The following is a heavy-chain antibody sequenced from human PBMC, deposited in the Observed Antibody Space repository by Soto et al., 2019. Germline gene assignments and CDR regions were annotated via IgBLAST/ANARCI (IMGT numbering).Heavy chain of an antibody. CDR1: GGSFNRHT. Sequence: QVQLVQSGAEVRKPGSSVRVSCKASGGSFNRHTISWVRQAPGQGLEWMGGIIPIFGTANHAQKFQGRVTIIADESTSTVYMELSSLRSEDTAVYYCARAQNYYGSGSYYHSYYYYGMDVWGQGTTVTVSS. D-gene: IGHD3-10*01. CDR2: IIPIFGTA. J-gene: IGHJ6*02. V-gene: IGHV1-69*01. CDR3: ARAQNYYGSGSYYHSYYYYGMDV.